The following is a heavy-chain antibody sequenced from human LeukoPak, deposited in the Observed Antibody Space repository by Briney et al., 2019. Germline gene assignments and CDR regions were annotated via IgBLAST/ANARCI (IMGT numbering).Heavy chain of an antibody. J-gene: IGHJ4*02. CDR2: INHSGST. CDR1: GGSFSGYY. D-gene: IGHD6-6*01. V-gene: IGHV4-34*01. Sequence: SATLSLTCAVYGGSFSGYYWSWIRQPPGKGLEWIGEINHSGSTNYNPSLKSRVTISVDTSKNQFSLKLSSVTAADTAVYYCARGVSSSAYFDYWGQGTLVTVSS. CDR3: ARGVSSSAYFDY.